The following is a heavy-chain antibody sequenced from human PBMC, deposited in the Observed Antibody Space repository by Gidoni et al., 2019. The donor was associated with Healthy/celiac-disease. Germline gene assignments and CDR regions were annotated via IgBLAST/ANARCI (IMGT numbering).Heavy chain of an antibody. CDR1: GSTFVAYA. CDR2: ISWNSGSI. CDR3: AREYCSSTSCYYAFDI. V-gene: IGHV3-9*01. D-gene: IGHD2-2*01. Sequence: EVQLVASGGGLVQPGRSLRLSCAASGSTFVAYAMHWVRQAPGKGLEWVSGISWNSGSIGYADSVKGRFTISRDNAKNSLYLQMNSLRAEDTALYYCAREYCSSTSCYYAFDIWGQGTMVTVSS. J-gene: IGHJ3*02.